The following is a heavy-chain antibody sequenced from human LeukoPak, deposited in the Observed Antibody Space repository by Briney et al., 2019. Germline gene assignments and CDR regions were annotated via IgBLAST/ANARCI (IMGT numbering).Heavy chain of an antibody. Sequence: GGSLRLSCAASGFTFSSYSMNWVRQAPGKGLEWVSSISSSSSYIYYADSVKGRFTISRDNAKNSLYLQMNSLRAEDTAVYYCARAHDGYCSSTSCSNWFDPWGQGTLVTVS. CDR2: ISSSSSYI. V-gene: IGHV3-21*01. CDR3: ARAHDGYCSSTSCSNWFDP. J-gene: IGHJ5*02. CDR1: GFTFSSYS. D-gene: IGHD2-2*03.